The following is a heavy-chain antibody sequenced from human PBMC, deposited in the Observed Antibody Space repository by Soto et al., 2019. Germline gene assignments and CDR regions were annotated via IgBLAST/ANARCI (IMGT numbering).Heavy chain of an antibody. V-gene: IGHV4-34*01. CDR2: INHSGST. J-gene: IGHJ5*02. Sequence: SETLSLTCAVYGGSFSGYYWSWIRQPPGKGLEWIGEINHSGSTNYNPSLKSRVTISVDTSKNQFSLKLSSVTAADTAVYYCARGQQWLERWFDPWGQGTLVTVS. CDR1: GGSFSGYY. D-gene: IGHD6-19*01. CDR3: ARGQQWLERWFDP.